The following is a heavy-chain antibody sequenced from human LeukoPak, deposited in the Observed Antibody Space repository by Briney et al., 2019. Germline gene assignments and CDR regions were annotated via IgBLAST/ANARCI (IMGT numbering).Heavy chain of an antibody. CDR3: ARVVSRIVGATTRYWYFDL. D-gene: IGHD1-26*01. Sequence: SETLSLXCTVSGGSISSYYWSWIRQPPGKGLEWIGYIYYSGSTNYNPSLKSRVTISVDTSKNQFSLKLSSVTAADTAVYYCARVVSRIVGATTRYWYFDLWGRGTLVTVSS. J-gene: IGHJ2*01. V-gene: IGHV4-59*01. CDR2: IYYSGST. CDR1: GGSISSYY.